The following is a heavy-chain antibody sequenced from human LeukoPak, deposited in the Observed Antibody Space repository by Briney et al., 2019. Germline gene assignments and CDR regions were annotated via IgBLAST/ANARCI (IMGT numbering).Heavy chain of an antibody. CDR3: AKDSAALAFDY. CDR2: IWYDGSNK. D-gene: IGHD6-13*01. CDR1: GFTFSSYG. Sequence: GRSLRLSCAASGFTFSSYGMHWVRQAPGKGLEWVAVIWYDGSNKYYADSVKGRFTISRDNSKNTLYLQMNSLRAKDTAVYYCAKDSAALAFDYWGQGTLVTVSS. J-gene: IGHJ4*02. V-gene: IGHV3-33*06.